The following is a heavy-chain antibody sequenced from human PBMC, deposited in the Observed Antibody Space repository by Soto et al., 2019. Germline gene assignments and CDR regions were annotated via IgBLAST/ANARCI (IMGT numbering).Heavy chain of an antibody. CDR3: ARTTAVPNALRSRYFFDY. Sequence: SETLSLTCSVSGGSVGNKTYYWSWIRQPPGKRLEWIGYVYYSGTTNYNPSLKSRVTISVDLSKNQFSLRLSSVTTEDTALYYCARTTAVPNALRSRYFFDYWGQGTLVTVSS. CDR2: VYYSGTT. V-gene: IGHV4-61*01. D-gene: IGHD4-17*01. J-gene: IGHJ4*02. CDR1: GGSVGNKTYY.